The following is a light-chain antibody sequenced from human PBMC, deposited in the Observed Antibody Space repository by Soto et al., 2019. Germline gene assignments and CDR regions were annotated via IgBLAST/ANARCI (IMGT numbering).Light chain of an antibody. CDR1: QSISSNY. Sequence: EIVLTQSPGTLSLSPGERATLSCRASQSISSNYFAWYQQKPGQAPRLLIYGASSRATAIPDRFSGSGSGTDFTLTISRLEPEDFALYYCQQYGSSLSITFGQGTRLEIK. CDR2: GAS. V-gene: IGKV3-20*01. CDR3: QQYGSSLSIT. J-gene: IGKJ5*01.